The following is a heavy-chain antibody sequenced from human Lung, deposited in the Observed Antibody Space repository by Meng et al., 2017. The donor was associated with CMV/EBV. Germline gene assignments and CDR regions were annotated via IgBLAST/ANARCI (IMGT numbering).Heavy chain of an antibody. V-gene: IGHV4-31*02. D-gene: IGHD3-22*01. J-gene: IGHJ4*02. CDR2: IYYSGST. CDR3: ARDSSGYYVLDY. Sequence: VSGGSISSSGTYWSWIRQHPGKGLEWIGYIYYSGSTYYNPSLESRVTISVERSKNQFSLKLSSVTAADTAVYYCARDSSGYYVLDYWGQGTLVTVSS. CDR1: GGSISSSGTY.